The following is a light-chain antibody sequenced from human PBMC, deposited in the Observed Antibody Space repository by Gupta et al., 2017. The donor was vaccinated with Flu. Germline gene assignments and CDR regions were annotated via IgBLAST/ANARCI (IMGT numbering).Light chain of an antibody. Sequence: SYELTQPPSVSVSPGQTARITCSGDALPKQFAYWYQQKPGQAPVLVIYKDRERPSGIPERFSGSSSGTTVTLTVSGVQAQDEADYYCQSVDSSGTYVLFGGGTKLTVL. V-gene: IGLV3-25*03. CDR1: ALPKQF. J-gene: IGLJ2*01. CDR3: QSVDSSGTYVL. CDR2: KDR.